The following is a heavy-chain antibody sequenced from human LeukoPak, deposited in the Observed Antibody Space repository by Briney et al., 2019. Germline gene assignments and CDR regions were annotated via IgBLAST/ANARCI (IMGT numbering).Heavy chain of an antibody. D-gene: IGHD3-10*01. CDR2: ISGSGGST. J-gene: IGHJ4*02. CDR3: ARVGDGSGSYYIDY. V-gene: IGHV3-23*01. Sequence: GGSLRLSCAASGFTFSSYAMSWVRQAPGKGLEWVSAISGSGGSTYYADSVKGRFTISRDNSKNTLYLQMNSLRAEDTAVYYCARVGDGSGSYYIDYWGQGTLVTVSS. CDR1: GFTFSSYA.